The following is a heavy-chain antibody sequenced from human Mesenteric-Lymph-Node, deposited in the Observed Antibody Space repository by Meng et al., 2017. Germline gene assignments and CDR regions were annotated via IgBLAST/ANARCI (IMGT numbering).Heavy chain of an antibody. CDR2: IWYDGSNK. V-gene: IGHV3-33*01. Sequence: GGSLRLSCAASGFTFSSYGMHWVRQAPGKGLEWVAVIWYDGSNKYYADSVKGRFTISRDNSKNTLYLQMNSLRAEDTAVYYCARDWIEDSSSWGIFDYWGQGTLVTVSS. CDR1: GFTFSSYG. D-gene: IGHD6-13*01. J-gene: IGHJ4*02. CDR3: ARDWIEDSSSWGIFDY.